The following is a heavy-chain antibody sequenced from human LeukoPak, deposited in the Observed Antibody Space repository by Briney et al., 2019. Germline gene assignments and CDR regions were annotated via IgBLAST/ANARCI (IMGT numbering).Heavy chain of an antibody. D-gene: IGHD3-3*01. Sequence: ASVKVSCKASGYTFTSYDINWVRQATGQGLEWMGWMNPNSGNTGYAQKFQGRVTITRNTSISTAYMELSSLRSEDTAVYYCARGQRGISITIFGVVIMRYWFDPWGQGTLVTVSS. CDR2: MNPNSGNT. J-gene: IGHJ5*02. CDR1: GYTFTSYD. CDR3: ARGQRGISITIFGVVIMRYWFDP. V-gene: IGHV1-8*03.